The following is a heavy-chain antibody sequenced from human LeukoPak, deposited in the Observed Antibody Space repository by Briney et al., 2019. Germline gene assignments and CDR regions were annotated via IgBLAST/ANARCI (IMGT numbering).Heavy chain of an antibody. CDR2: IRYDGSNK. D-gene: IGHD3-9*01. J-gene: IGHJ4*02. V-gene: IGHV3-30*02. CDR1: GFTFSSYG. CDR3: ARGRLFDGSFDY. Sequence: GGSLRLSCAASGFTFSSYGMHWVRQAPGEGLEWVAFIRYDGSNKYYADSVKGRFTISRDNAKNSLYLQMYSLRAEDTAVYYCARGRLFDGSFDYWGQGTLVTVSS.